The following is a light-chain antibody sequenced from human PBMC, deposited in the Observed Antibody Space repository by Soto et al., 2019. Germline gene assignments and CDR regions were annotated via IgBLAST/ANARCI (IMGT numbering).Light chain of an antibody. Sequence: DIQMTQSPPSLAASVGDTVTITCQASQDLTNYLNWYQQKPGEAPKLLIYDTTTLEEGVPSRFSGRGSGPHFTFTLYGLQPEAAAIYSCQQYVNLPYTFGQGNKLASK. CDR1: QDLTNY. J-gene: IGKJ2*01. CDR2: DTT. CDR3: QQYVNLPYT. V-gene: IGKV1-33*01.